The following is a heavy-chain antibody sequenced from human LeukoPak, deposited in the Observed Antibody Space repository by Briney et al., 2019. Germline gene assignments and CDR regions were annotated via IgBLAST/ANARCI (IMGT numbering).Heavy chain of an antibody. J-gene: IGHJ2*01. V-gene: IGHV1-8*01. CDR1: GFTLTNFD. D-gene: IGHD3-22*01. Sequence: VASVKVSCKASGFTLTNFDINWVRQTTGQGLEWMGWMNSNTGNTGYAQEFQGRVTMTRDTSIGTAYMELTNLRSEETAVYYCARGRRGSSGPWSWYLDLWGRGTLVTASS. CDR2: MNSNTGNT. CDR3: ARGRRGSSGPWSWYLDL.